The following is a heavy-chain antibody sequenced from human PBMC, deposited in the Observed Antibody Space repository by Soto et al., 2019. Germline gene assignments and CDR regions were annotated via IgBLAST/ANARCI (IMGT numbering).Heavy chain of an antibody. Sequence: SETLSLTCTVSGGSISNYYSSWIRQPPGKGLEWIGYIYDSGSTNYTPSLKSRVTMSVDTSKNQFSLNLSSVTAADTAVYYCGREHGFSYGLKYLDPWGQGTLVTVST. CDR2: IYDSGST. CDR3: GREHGFSYGLKYLDP. CDR1: GGSISNYY. V-gene: IGHV4-59*01. D-gene: IGHD5-18*01. J-gene: IGHJ5*02.